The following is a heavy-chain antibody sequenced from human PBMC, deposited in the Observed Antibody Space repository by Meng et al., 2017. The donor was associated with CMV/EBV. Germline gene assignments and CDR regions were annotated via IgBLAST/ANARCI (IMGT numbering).Heavy chain of an antibody. CDR2: ISSSGSTI. CDR1: GFTFSDYY. Sequence: GGSLRLSCAASGFTFSDYYMGWIRQAPGKGLGWVSYISSSGSTIYYADPVKGRFTISRDNAKNSLYLQMNSLRAEDTAVYYCARSQRDYFDYWGQGTLVTVSS. J-gene: IGHJ4*02. CDR3: ARSQRDYFDY. V-gene: IGHV3-11*01.